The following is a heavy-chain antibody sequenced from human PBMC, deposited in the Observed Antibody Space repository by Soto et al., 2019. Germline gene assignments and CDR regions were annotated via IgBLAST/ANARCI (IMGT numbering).Heavy chain of an antibody. CDR3: PKPPHT. J-gene: IGHJ3*02. Sequence: QLQLQESGSGLVKPSQTLSLTCAVSGGSISSGGYSWSWIRQPPGKGLEWIGYIYHSGRTYYNPSLKSEFPSPEARSKNHFSRSLTSWTAAATPLISCPKPPHTWAQGKRVTVS. V-gene: IGHV4-30-2*01. CDR2: IYHSGRT. CDR1: GGSISSGGYS.